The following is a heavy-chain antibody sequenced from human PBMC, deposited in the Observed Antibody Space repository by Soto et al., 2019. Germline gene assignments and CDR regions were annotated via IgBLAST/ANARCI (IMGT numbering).Heavy chain of an antibody. CDR3: ARGSYDSRGYPVAY. Sequence: QVQLVESGGGVVQPGRSLRLSCAASGFTFSSYGMHWVRQAPGKGLEWVAVIWYDGSNKYYADSVKGRFTISRDNSKNTLYLQMNSLRAEDTAVYYCARGSYDSRGYPVAYWGQGTLVTVSS. V-gene: IGHV3-33*01. CDR2: IWYDGSNK. D-gene: IGHD3-22*01. J-gene: IGHJ4*02. CDR1: GFTFSSYG.